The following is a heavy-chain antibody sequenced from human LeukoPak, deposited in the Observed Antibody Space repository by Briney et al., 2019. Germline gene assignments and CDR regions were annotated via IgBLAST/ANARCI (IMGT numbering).Heavy chain of an antibody. CDR1: GGSISSYY. CDR3: ARLGATQFDY. J-gene: IGHJ4*02. V-gene: IGHV4-4*07. CDR2: IYTSGST. Sequence: SETLSLTCTVSGGSISSYYWSWIRQPAGKGLKWIGRIYTSGSTNYNPSLKSRVTISVDTSKNQFSLKLSSVTAADTAVYYCARLGATQFDYWGQGTLVTVSS. D-gene: IGHD1-26*01.